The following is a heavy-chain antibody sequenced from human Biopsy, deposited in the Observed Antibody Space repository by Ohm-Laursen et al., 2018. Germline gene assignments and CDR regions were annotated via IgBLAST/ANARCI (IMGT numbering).Heavy chain of an antibody. CDR3: ARDRPSVPTYAVF. V-gene: IGHV1-69*04. CDR2: SIPMLGIA. CDR1: GGSSSNSG. J-gene: IGHJ4*02. D-gene: IGHD2-2*01. Sequence: SVKVSCKASGGSSSNSGITWVRQAPGQGLEWMGRSIPMLGIANYAQKFQDRLTITSDKFTRTAYMELRSLRSDDTAVYYCARDRPSVPTYAVFWGQGSLVTVSS.